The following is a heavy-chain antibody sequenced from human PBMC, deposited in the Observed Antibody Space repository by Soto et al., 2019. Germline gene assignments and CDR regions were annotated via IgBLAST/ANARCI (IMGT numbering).Heavy chain of an antibody. CDR3: ANVPGPGSDYVWGMYRPR. D-gene: IGHD3-16*02. CDR1: GFTFSSYA. CDR2: ISGSGGST. J-gene: IGHJ4*02. V-gene: IGHV3-23*01. Sequence: GGSLRLSCAASGFTFSSYAMSWVRQAPGKGLEWVSGISGSGGSTYYADSVKGRFTISRDNSKNTLYLQMNSLRAEDTAVYYCANVPGPGSDYVWGMYRPRWGQGTLVTVSS.